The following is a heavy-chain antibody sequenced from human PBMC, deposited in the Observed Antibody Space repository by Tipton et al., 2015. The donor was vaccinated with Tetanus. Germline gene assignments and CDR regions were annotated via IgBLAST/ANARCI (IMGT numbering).Heavy chain of an antibody. Sequence: SLRLSCATSGLFFKNAWMNWVRQAPGKGPEWVGRIKNKADGGTTDYSARVKDRFSISRDDLKDTLFLQMNSLKTEDTAVYYCTTSGIVGSGYRVGYWGRGTLVVVSS. CDR3: TTSGIVGSGYRVGY. J-gene: IGHJ4*02. V-gene: IGHV3-15*07. CDR2: IKNKADGGTT. CDR1: GLFFKNAW. D-gene: IGHD1-26*01.